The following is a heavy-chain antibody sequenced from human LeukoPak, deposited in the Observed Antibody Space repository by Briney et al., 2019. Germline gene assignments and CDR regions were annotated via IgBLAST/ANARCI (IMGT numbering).Heavy chain of an antibody. Sequence: PGGSLRLSCAASGFTFSSYEMNWVRQAPGKGLEWVSYISRSGSTIYYADSVKGRFTISRDNAKNSLYLQMNSLRAEDTAVYYCARENTGDYWGQGTLVTVSS. CDR1: GFTFSSYE. J-gene: IGHJ4*02. V-gene: IGHV3-48*03. CDR2: ISRSGSTI. D-gene: IGHD1-14*01. CDR3: ARENTGDY.